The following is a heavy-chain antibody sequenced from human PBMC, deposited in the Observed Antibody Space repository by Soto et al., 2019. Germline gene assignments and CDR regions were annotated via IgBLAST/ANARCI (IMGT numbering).Heavy chain of an antibody. V-gene: IGHV4-34*01. CDR3: ARDWIAVAGIDY. J-gene: IGHJ4*02. D-gene: IGHD6-19*01. CDR1: GGSFSGYY. CDR2: INHSGST. Sequence: SETLSLTCAVYGGSFSGYYWSWIRQPPGKGLEWIGEINHSGSTNYNPSLKSRVTISVDTSKNQFSLKLSSVTAADTAVYYCARDWIAVAGIDYWGQGTLVT.